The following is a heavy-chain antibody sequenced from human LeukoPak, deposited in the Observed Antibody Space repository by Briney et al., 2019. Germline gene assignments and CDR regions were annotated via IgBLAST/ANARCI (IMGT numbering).Heavy chain of an antibody. Sequence: ASVKVSCKASGYTFTAYYMHWVRQASGQGLEWMGWINPNSGGTNYAQKFQGRVTMTRDTSISTAYMELSRLRSDDTAVYYCAKFRGWFSPAGYWGQGTLVTVSS. V-gene: IGHV1-2*02. CDR2: INPNSGGT. CDR3: AKFRGWFSPAGY. J-gene: IGHJ4*02. D-gene: IGHD6-19*01. CDR1: GYTFTAYY.